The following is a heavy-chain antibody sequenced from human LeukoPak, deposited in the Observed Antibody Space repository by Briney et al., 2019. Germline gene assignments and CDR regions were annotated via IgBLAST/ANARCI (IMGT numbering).Heavy chain of an antibody. D-gene: IGHD7-27*01. Sequence: SETLSLTCAVSGYSISSGYYWGWIRQPPGKGLEWIGSIYHSGSTYYNPSLKSRVTISVDTSKNQFSLKLSSVTAADTAVYYCARGETGDLFFDYWGQGTLVTVSS. CDR3: ARGETGDLFFDY. CDR2: IYHSGST. J-gene: IGHJ4*02. CDR1: GYSISSGYY. V-gene: IGHV4-38-2*01.